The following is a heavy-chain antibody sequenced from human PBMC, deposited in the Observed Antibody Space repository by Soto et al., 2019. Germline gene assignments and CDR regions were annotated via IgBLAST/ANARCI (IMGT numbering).Heavy chain of an antibody. CDR1: GYTFTDYF. V-gene: IGHV1-2*02. J-gene: IGHJ6*02. CDR3: ARHNPPIAYSDYFYYGMDV. Sequence: QVQLVQSGAEVKKPGASVKVSCEASGYTFTDYFMYWVRQAPGQGLEWMGWINPNSGATNIAEKFQGRVTMTRDTSINTAYMELNRLRSDDTAVYYCARHNPPIAYSDYFYYGMDVWGQGATVTVSS. D-gene: IGHD4-4*01. CDR2: INPNSGAT.